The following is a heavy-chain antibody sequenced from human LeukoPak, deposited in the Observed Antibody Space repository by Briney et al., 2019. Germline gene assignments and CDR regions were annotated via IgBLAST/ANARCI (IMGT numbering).Heavy chain of an antibody. Sequence: ASVKVSCKASGYTFTGYYMHWVRQAPGQGLEWMGWINPNSGGTNYAQKFQGRVTMTRDTSISTAYMELSRLRSDDTAVYYCARRPEYYDILTGPANYWFDPWGQGTLVTVSS. J-gene: IGHJ5*02. CDR3: ARRPEYYDILTGPANYWFDP. CDR1: GYTFTGYY. CDR2: INPNSGGT. D-gene: IGHD3-9*01. V-gene: IGHV1-2*02.